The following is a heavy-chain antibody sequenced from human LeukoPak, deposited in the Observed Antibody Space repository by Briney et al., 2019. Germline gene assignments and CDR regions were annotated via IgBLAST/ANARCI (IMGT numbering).Heavy chain of an antibody. J-gene: IGHJ5*02. V-gene: IGHV1-2*06. Sequence: ASVKVSCKASGYTFSGYYMNWVRQAPGQGLEWMGRIHPNSGDTKYAQKFQGRVTMTRDTSISTAYLELSRLTSDDTAVYYCARDEDVGDCTTTSRGWFDPWGQGTLVTVSS. CDR2: IHPNSGDT. CDR3: ARDEDVGDCTTTSRGWFDP. CDR1: GYTFSGYY. D-gene: IGHD2-8*01.